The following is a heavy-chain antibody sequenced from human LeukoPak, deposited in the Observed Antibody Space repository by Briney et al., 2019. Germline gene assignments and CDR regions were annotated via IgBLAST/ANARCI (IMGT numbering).Heavy chain of an antibody. V-gene: IGHV1-69*05. CDR3: ARDNLPWVQAPLPALGPYYFDY. CDR2: IIPIFGTA. D-gene: IGHD1-1*01. CDR1: GYTFTGYY. Sequence: SVKVSCKASGYTFTGYYMHWVRQAPGQGLEWMGGIIPIFGTANYAQKFQGRVTITTDESTSTAYMELSSLRSEDTAVYYCARDNLPWVQAPLPALGPYYFDYWGQGTLVTVSS. J-gene: IGHJ4*02.